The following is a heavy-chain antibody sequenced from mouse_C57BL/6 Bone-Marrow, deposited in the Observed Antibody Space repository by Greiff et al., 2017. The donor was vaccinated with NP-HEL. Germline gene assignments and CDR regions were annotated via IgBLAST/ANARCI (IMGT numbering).Heavy chain of an antibody. J-gene: IGHJ3*01. Sequence: EVQLVESGEGLVKPGGSLKLSCAASGFTFSSYAMSWVRQTPEKRLEWVAYISSGGDYIYYADTVKGRFTISRDTARNTLYLQMSSLKSEDTAMYYCTREITTVVGTGFPPWCAYWGQGTLVTVSA. CDR3: TREITTVVGTGFPPWCAY. V-gene: IGHV5-9-1*02. D-gene: IGHD1-1*01. CDR1: GFTFSSYA. CDR2: ISSGGDYI.